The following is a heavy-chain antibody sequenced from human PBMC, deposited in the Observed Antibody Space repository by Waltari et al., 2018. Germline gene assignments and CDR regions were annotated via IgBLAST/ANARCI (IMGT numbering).Heavy chain of an antibody. CDR2: ISSKSSYR. V-gene: IGHV3-21*01. D-gene: IGHD3-22*01. CDR1: GFTFSSYN. J-gene: IGHJ6*02. Sequence: EVQLVESGGGLVKPGGSLRLSCAASGFTFSSYNMNWVRQAPGKGLEWVSSISSKSSYRYYADSVKGRFNISRDNAKNSLYLQMNSLRAEDTAVYYCATENYYDSSGRVMDVWGQGTTVTVSS. CDR3: ATENYYDSSGRVMDV.